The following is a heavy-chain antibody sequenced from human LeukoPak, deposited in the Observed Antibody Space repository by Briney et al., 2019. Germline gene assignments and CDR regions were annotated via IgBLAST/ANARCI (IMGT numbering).Heavy chain of an antibody. Sequence: PGGSLRLSCAASGFTFSSYGMHWVRQAPGKGLEWVAAIWYDGSNKYYADSVKGRFTISRDNSKNTLYLQMNSLRAEDTAVYYCAKDPEYCSGGSCYSGRWPVYWGQGTLVTVSS. V-gene: IGHV3-30*02. CDR3: AKDPEYCSGGSCYSGRWPVY. D-gene: IGHD2-15*01. J-gene: IGHJ4*02. CDR1: GFTFSSYG. CDR2: IWYDGSNK.